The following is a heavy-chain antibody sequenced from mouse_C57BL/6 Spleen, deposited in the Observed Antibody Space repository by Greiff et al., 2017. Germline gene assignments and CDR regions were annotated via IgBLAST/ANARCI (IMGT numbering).Heavy chain of an antibody. CDR1: GYTFTSYW. Sequence: QVQLKQSGAELAKPGASVKLSCKASGYTFTSYWMHWVHQRPGQGLEWIGYINPSSGYTKYNQKFKDKATLTADKSSSTAYRQLSSLTYEDSAVYYCARGNDYDGAWFAYWGQGTLVTVSA. V-gene: IGHV1-7*01. CDR2: INPSSGYT. D-gene: IGHD2-4*01. CDR3: ARGNDYDGAWFAY. J-gene: IGHJ3*01.